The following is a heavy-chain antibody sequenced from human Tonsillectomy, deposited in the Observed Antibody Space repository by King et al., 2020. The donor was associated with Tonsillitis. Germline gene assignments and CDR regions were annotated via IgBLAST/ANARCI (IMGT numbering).Heavy chain of an antibody. CDR2: IKQDGSEK. CDR1: GFTFSSYW. D-gene: IGHD2-2*01. J-gene: IGHJ6*02. Sequence: QLVQSGGGLVQPGGSLRLSCAASGFTFSSYWMSWVRQAPGKGLEWVANIKQDGSEKYYVDSVKGRFTISRDNAKNSLYLQMNSLRAEDTAVYYCARSPSHIVVVPAAIVYYYYGMDVWAKGPRSPSP. V-gene: IGHV3-7*01. CDR3: ARSPSHIVVVPAAIVYYYYGMDV.